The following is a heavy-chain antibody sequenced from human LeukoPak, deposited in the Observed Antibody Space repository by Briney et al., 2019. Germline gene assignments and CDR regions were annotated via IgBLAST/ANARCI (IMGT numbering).Heavy chain of an antibody. Sequence: GGSLRLSCAASGFTFSSYEMNWVRRAPGKGLEWVSYISSSGSTIYYADSVKGRFTISRDNAKNSLYLQMNSLRDEDTAVYYCARGGSGYSYGKIDSWGQGILVTVSS. CDR1: GFTFSSYE. D-gene: IGHD5-18*01. CDR2: ISSSGSTI. CDR3: ARGGSGYSYGKIDS. V-gene: IGHV3-48*03. J-gene: IGHJ4*02.